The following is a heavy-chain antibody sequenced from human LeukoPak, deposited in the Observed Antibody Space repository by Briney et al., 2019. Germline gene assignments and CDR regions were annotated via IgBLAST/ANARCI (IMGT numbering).Heavy chain of an antibody. D-gene: IGHD3-22*01. CDR3: AREAHYYDSSGYYFPFDY. CDR1: GGTFSSYA. CDR2: IIPIFGTA. J-gene: IGHJ4*02. V-gene: IGHV1-69*05. Sequence: GASVKVSCKASGGTFSSYAISWVRQAPGQGLEWMGRIIPIFGTANCAQKFQGRVTITTDESTSTAYMELSSLRSEDTAVYYCAREAHYYDSSGYYFPFDYWGQGTLVTVSS.